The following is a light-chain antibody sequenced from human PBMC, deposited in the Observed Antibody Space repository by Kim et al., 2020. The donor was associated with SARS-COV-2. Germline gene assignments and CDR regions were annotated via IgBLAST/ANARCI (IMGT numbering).Light chain of an antibody. Sequence: APGQTASITCSGDKLGLKYVCWYQQKPGQSPVVVIYEDNKRPSGIPERFSGSNSGNTATLTIRGTQAMDEADYFCQAWDTSAVVFGGGTKLTVL. V-gene: IGLV3-1*01. J-gene: IGLJ2*01. CDR3: QAWDTSAVV. CDR2: EDN. CDR1: KLGLKY.